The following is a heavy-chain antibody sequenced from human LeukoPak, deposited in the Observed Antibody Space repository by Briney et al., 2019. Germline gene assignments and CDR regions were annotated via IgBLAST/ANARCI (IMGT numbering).Heavy chain of an antibody. CDR3: ARFARYCSGGSCYSGGFDY. D-gene: IGHD2-15*01. CDR2: IYPGDSDT. CDR1: GYSFTSYW. V-gene: IGHV5-51*01. Sequence: GESLKISCKGSGYSFTSYWIGWVRQMPGKGLEWMGMIYPGDSDTRYSPSFQGQVTISADKSISTAYLQWSSLKASDTAMYYCARFARYCSGGSCYSGGFDYWGQGTLVTVSS. J-gene: IGHJ4*02.